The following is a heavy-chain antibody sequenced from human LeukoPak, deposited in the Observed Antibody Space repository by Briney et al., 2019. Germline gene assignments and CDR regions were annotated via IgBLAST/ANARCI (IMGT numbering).Heavy chain of an antibody. V-gene: IGHV3-7*01. D-gene: IGHD5-12*01. J-gene: IGHJ4*02. CDR3: ARDLGHTGYDLYDY. CDR2: MKQDGSEK. CDR1: GINFRGYW. Sequence: GRSLRLSCAVSGINFRGYWMAWVRQAPGKGLEWVANMKQDGSEKYYVDSVKGRFTISRDNAKNSLYLEMNSLRVEDTAVYYCARDLGHTGYDLYDYWGQGTLVTVSS.